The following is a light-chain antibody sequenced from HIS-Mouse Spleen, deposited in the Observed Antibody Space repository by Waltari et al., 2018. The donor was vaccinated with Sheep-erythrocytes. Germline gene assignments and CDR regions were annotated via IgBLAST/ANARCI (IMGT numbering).Light chain of an antibody. J-gene: IGLJ3*02. CDR2: EGS. V-gene: IGLV2-23*01. CDR3: CSYAGSFWV. Sequence: QSALTQPASVSGSPGQSLTISCTGTRSDVGSYNLVSWYQQHTGKAPKLMIYEGSKRPSGVSNRFSGSKSGNTASLTISGLQAEDEADYYCCSYAGSFWVFGGGTKLTVL. CDR1: RSDVGSYNL.